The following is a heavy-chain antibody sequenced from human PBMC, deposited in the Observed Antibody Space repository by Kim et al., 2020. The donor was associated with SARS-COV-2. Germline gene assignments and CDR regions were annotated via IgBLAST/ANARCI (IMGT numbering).Heavy chain of an antibody. V-gene: IGHV1-69*13. CDR3: ARPASTGIAVDYYFDY. J-gene: IGHJ4*02. D-gene: IGHD6-19*01. CDR2: IIPTFGTA. CDR1: GGTFSSYA. Sequence: SVKVSCKASGGTFSSYAISWVRQAPGQGLEWMGGIIPTFGTANYAQKFQGRVTITADESTSTAYMELSSLRSEDTAVYYCARPASTGIAVDYYFDYWGQGTLVTVSS.